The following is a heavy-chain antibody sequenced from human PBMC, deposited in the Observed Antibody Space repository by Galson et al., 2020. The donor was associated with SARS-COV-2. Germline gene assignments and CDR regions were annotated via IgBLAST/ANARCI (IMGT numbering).Heavy chain of an antibody. CDR2: ISYDGSNT. CDR1: GFTFRAYG. V-gene: IGHV3-30*18. Sequence: GESLKISCAASGFTFRAYGMHWVRQAPDKGLEWVGVISYDGSNTYYADSVKGRITISRDNSKNMLFLQVNSLRAEDTAVYHCAKDVGYSSRWYYFDYWGQGTQVTVSS. CDR3: AKDVGYSSRWYYFDY. J-gene: IGHJ4*02. D-gene: IGHD6-13*01.